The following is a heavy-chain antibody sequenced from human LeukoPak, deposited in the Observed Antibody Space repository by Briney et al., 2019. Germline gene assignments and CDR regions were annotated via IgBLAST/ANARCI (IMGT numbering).Heavy chain of an antibody. CDR1: GFTFSSYG. V-gene: IGHV3-30*02. Sequence: GGSLKLSCAASGFTFSSYGMHWVRQAPGKGLEWVAFIRYDGSNKYYADSVKGRFTISRDNSKNTLYLQMNSLRAEDTAVYYCAKDVYYYDFWSGYSLDYWGQGTLVTVSS. CDR2: IRYDGSNK. D-gene: IGHD3-3*01. CDR3: AKDVYYYDFWSGYSLDY. J-gene: IGHJ4*02.